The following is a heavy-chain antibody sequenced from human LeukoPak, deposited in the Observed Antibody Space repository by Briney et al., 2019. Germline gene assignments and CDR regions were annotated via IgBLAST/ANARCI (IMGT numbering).Heavy chain of an antibody. CDR1: GLTFSSYS. J-gene: IGHJ3*02. CDR3: ALRYCSGGSCSNDAFDI. Sequence: GGSLRLSCAASGLTFSSYSMNWVRQAPGKGLEWVSSISSSSSYIYYADSVKGRFTISRDNAKNSLYLQMNSLRAEDTAVYYCALRYCSGGSCSNDAFDIWGQGTMVTVSS. D-gene: IGHD2-15*01. V-gene: IGHV3-21*01. CDR2: ISSSSSYI.